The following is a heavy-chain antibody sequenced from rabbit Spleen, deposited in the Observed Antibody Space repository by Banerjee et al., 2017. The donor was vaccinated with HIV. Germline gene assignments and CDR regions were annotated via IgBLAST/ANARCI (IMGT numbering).Heavy chain of an antibody. Sequence: QEQLVESGGGLVQPEGSLTLTCTASGFDLSSYYYMCWVRQAPGKGLEWIACIYISGGSTYYASWAKGRFTISETSSTTVTLQMTSLTAADTATYFCARDGAGGSYFALWGPGTLVTVS. CDR2: IYISGGST. J-gene: IGHJ4*01. CDR3: ARDGAGGSYFAL. CDR1: GFDLSSYYY. V-gene: IGHV1S45*01. D-gene: IGHD8-1*01.